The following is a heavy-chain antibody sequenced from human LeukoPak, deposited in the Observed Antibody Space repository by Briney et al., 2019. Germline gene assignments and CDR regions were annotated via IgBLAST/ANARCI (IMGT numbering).Heavy chain of an antibody. V-gene: IGHV3-21*01. CDR2: SDYSTYI. J-gene: IGHJ4*02. Sequence: SDYSTYIYYAASGKGRFTISRDNARDSLYLQMNSLRAEDTAVYYCARENSGYNSYYFHYWGQGTLVTVSS. D-gene: IGHD5-12*01. CDR3: ARENSGYNSYYFHY.